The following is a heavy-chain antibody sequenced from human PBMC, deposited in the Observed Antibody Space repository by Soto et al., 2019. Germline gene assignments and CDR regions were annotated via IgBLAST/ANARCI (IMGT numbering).Heavy chain of an antibody. Sequence: PGGSLRLCCAACRFIVSSAWMHWVRQAPGKGLEWVAVISIDGSNIYYADSVKGRFTISRDNSQNTLYLQLDSLRPDDTALYFCASQSGGVYFDYWGQGALVTVS. CDR1: RFIVSSAW. D-gene: IGHD3-10*01. J-gene: IGHJ4*02. CDR2: ISIDGSNI. V-gene: IGHV3-30*19. CDR3: ASQSGGVYFDY.